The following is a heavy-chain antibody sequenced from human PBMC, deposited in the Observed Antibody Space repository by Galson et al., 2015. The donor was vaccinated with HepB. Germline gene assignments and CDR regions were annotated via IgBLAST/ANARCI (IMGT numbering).Heavy chain of an antibody. CDR3: ARLKGGSYYGRAYYYYGMDV. V-gene: IGHV2-70*11. CDR2: IDWDDDK. D-gene: IGHD1-26*01. J-gene: IGHJ6*02. CDR1: GFSLSTSGMC. Sequence: PALVKPTQTLTLTCTFSGFSLSTSGMCVSWIRQPPGKALEWLARIDWDDDKYYSTSLKTRLTISKDTSKNQVVLTMTNMDPVDTATYYCARLKGGSYYGRAYYYYGMDVWGQGTTVTVSS.